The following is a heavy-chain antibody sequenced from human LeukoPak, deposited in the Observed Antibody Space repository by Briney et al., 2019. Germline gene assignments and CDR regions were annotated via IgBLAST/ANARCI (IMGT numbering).Heavy chain of an antibody. CDR2: VNHSGST. CDR3: ARGPLLAYYYDSSGYFDAFDI. J-gene: IGHJ3*02. CDR1: GGSFSGYY. Sequence: SETLSLTCAVYGGSFSGYYWSWIRQPPGKGLEWIGEVNHSGSTNYNPSLKSRVTMSADTSKNQFSLKLSSVTAADTAVYYCARGPLLAYYYDSSGYFDAFDIWGQGTMVTVSS. V-gene: IGHV4-34*01. D-gene: IGHD3-22*01.